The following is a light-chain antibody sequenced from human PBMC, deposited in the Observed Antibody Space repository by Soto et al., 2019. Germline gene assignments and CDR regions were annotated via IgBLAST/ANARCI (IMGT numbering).Light chain of an antibody. Sequence: DIQMTQSPSSLSASVGDRVTITCRASQTISSSLNWYQQKPGKAPDLLIYAASNLQSGVPSRFSGSSAGSDFTLTISSLQAEDFATYYCPQSYSSPQMYTFGQGTRLEIK. CDR1: QTISSS. CDR3: PQSYSSPQMYT. V-gene: IGKV1-39*01. J-gene: IGKJ2*01. CDR2: AAS.